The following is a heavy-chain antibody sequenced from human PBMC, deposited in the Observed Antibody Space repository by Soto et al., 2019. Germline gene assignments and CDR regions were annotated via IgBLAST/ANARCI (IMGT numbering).Heavy chain of an antibody. V-gene: IGHV4-4*02. Sequence: PXETLSLTCAVAGCSISSSNWWSWVRQPPVKGLEWIGEIYHSGSTNYNPSLKSRVTISVDTSKNQFSLKLSSVTAADTAVYYCARGSGDSSGYYYPRLYYFDYWGQGTLATVSS. D-gene: IGHD3-22*01. CDR3: ARGSGDSSGYYYPRLYYFDY. CDR2: IYHSGST. J-gene: IGHJ4*02. CDR1: GCSISSSNW.